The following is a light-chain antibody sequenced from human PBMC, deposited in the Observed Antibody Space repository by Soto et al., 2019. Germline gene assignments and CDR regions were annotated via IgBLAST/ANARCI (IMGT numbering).Light chain of an antibody. CDR1: TPNIGSNS. J-gene: IGLJ3*02. CDR2: DTN. Sequence: QSVLTQPPSVSAAPGQRVTISCSGTTPNIGSNSVSWYLQVPGTVPKLLIYDTNKRPSGIPDRISGSKSGSSATLDNTGLQTGDEADYYCATWDSSLKIGVFGGGTKVTVL. CDR3: ATWDSSLKIGV. V-gene: IGLV1-51*01.